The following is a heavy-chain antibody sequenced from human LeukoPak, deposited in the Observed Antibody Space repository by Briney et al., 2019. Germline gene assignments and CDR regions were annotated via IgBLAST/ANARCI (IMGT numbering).Heavy chain of an antibody. Sequence: GESLKISCKGSGYSFSNYWIGWVRQMPGKGLEWMGLIYPGDSDTRYSPSFQGQVTLSPDKSINTAYLQWSSLKASDTAMYYCAREYFGSDEYFDYWGQGTLVTVSP. CDR3: AREYFGSDEYFDY. V-gene: IGHV5-51*01. CDR1: GYSFSNYW. J-gene: IGHJ4*02. CDR2: IYPGDSDT. D-gene: IGHD3-10*01.